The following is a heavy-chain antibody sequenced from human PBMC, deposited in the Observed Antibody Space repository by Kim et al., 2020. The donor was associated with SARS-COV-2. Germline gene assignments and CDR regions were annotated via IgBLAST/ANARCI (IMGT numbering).Heavy chain of an antibody. D-gene: IGHD5-18*01. CDR1: GDSMSHNY. J-gene: IGHJ6*02. CDR3: ARVTYNYALGYSIMDV. Sequence: SETLSLTCTVSGDSMSHNYWSWIRQPPGKGLEWIGYIHFSGSTAYNPSLESRVTISQDTSKSQFSLRLTSVTAADTAIYYCARVTYNYALGYSIMDVWGQGTTVTVSS. V-gene: IGHV4-59*01. CDR2: IHFSGST.